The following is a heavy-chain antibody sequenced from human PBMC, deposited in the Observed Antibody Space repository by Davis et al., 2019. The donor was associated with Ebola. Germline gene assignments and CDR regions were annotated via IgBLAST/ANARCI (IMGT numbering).Heavy chain of an antibody. CDR3: ARQKSWGSSWYLAY. CDR1: GYNFPNVW. D-gene: IGHD6-13*01. V-gene: IGHV5-51*01. Sequence: GESLKISCKGSGYNFPNVWIGWVRQMPGKGLEWMGIIHPGDSDTRYSPSFQGQVMISADKSINTACLQWSSLRASDTAMYYCARQKSWGSSWYLAYWGQGTLVTVSS. J-gene: IGHJ4*02. CDR2: IHPGDSDT.